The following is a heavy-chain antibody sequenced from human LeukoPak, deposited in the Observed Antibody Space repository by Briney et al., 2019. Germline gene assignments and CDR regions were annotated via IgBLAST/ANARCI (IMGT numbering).Heavy chain of an antibody. V-gene: IGHV3-66*02. CDR3: AVGFCSSASCQSDS. CDR1: GFTVNKNY. D-gene: IGHD2-2*01. Sequence: PGGSLRLSCAASGFTVNKNYMSWVRRAPGKGLEWVSLIYSGGSTSYADFVKGRFTISRDSSKNTLSLQMNSLRAEDTAVYYCAVGFCSSASCQSDSWGRGTLVTVSS. CDR2: IYSGGST. J-gene: IGHJ4*02.